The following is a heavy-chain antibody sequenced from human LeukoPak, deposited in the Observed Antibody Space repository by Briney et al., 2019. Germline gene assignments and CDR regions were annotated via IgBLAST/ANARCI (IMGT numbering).Heavy chain of an antibody. D-gene: IGHD1-26*01. CDR2: ISYDGSYT. Sequence: GGSLRLSCAASRFTFSTYGMHWVRQAPGKGLEWVAVISYDGSYTNYADSVKGRFTISRDNSKNTLYLQMNSLRVEDTAVYYCAKGGPPTGASPRPWDFNHWGQGALVTASS. V-gene: IGHV3-30*18. CDR1: RFTFSTYG. CDR3: AKGGPPTGASPRPWDFNH. J-gene: IGHJ4*02.